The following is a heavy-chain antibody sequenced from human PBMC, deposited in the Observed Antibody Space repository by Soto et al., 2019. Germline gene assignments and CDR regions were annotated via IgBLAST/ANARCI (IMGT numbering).Heavy chain of an antibody. D-gene: IGHD1-1*01. V-gene: IGHV1-3*01. CDR3: ARGKGMEENYYCYGLDI. CDR1: GYTFTTHA. CDR2: INGGTGQT. J-gene: IGHJ6*02. Sequence: SVKVSCKASGYTFTTHAMHWVRQAPGQSLGGMGWINGGTGQTEHSQRLQGRVNITRDPSASTAYMELSSLRSEDTAVYYCARGKGMEENYYCYGLDIWGQGTTVTVSS.